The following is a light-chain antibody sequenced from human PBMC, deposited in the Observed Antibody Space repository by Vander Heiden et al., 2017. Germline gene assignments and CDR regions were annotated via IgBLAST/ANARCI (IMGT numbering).Light chain of an antibody. Sequence: LVLTQPPATLSVSLGERANLSCRASRSDRNNVDRNQQKPGQAPSLRIYRSTTRAASVPARFSGSGSETEFTLTISSLQSEDFAIYYCQQYNDWPGTFGQGTKLEI. CDR1: RSDRNN. J-gene: IGKJ1*01. V-gene: IGKV3-15*01. CDR3: QQYNDWPGT. CDR2: RST.